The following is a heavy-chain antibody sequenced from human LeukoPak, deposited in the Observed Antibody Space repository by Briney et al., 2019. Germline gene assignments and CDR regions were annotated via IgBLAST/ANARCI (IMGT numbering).Heavy chain of an antibody. CDR2: LYYIGST. D-gene: IGHD6-19*01. CDR1: GGLISSSSYY. Sequence: KLSETLSLTCTVSGGLISSSSYYWGWGRQPPEKGLGWLGSLYYIGSTYNHPSLKSRFTISVDTSKNHFSLNLTSVTAADTAVYYCARTAGVAVAGSRQYFDYWGQGTLVTVSS. V-gene: IGHV4-39*02. J-gene: IGHJ4*02. CDR3: ARTAGVAVAGSRQYFDY.